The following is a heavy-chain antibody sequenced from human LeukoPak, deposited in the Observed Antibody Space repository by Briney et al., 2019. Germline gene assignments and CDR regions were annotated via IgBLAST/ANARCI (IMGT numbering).Heavy chain of an antibody. CDR1: GFTFSSYE. D-gene: IGHD4-11*01. Sequence: SGGSLRLSCAASGFTFSSYEMNWVRQAPGKGLEWVSSISGTSSYIYYADSVKGRFTISRDNAKNSLYLQMNSLRAEDTAVYYCARDSTTDAFDIWGQGTMVTVSS. CDR3: ARDSTTDAFDI. CDR2: ISGTSSYI. V-gene: IGHV3-21*01. J-gene: IGHJ3*02.